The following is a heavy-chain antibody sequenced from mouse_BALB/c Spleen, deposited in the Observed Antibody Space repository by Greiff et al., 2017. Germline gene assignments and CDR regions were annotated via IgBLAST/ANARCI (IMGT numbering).Heavy chain of an antibody. J-gene: IGHJ3*01. D-gene: IGHD2-4*01. Sequence: EVNVVESGGGLVKPGGSLKLYCAASGFTFSDYYMYWVRQTPEKRLEWVATISDGGSYTYYPDSVKGRFTISRDNAKNNLYLQMSSLKSEDTAMYYCAREMDDYDGAYWGQGTLVTVSA. V-gene: IGHV5-4*02. CDR1: GFTFSDYY. CDR3: AREMDDYDGAY. CDR2: ISDGGSYT.